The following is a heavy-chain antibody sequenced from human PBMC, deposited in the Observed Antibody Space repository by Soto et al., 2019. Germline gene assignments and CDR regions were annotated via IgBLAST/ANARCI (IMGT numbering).Heavy chain of an antibody. D-gene: IGHD3-22*01. Sequence: QVQLVQSGAEVKKPGASVKVSCKASGHTLINYYMHCVRQAPGQGLDWLGKNDPRGNGTSYAERFQGRITLTSDTSTNTVYVELSSLRSEDTAIYYCAINYYDSSAYLYWGQGTLVTVSS. CDR1: GHTLINYY. CDR3: AINYYDSSAYLY. CDR2: NDPRGNGT. J-gene: IGHJ4*02. V-gene: IGHV1-46*01.